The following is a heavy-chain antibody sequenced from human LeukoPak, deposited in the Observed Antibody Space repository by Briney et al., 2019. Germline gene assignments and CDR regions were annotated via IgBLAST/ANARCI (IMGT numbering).Heavy chain of an antibody. J-gene: IGHJ4*02. CDR2: ISGSGGGT. V-gene: IGHV3-23*01. Sequence: GGSLRLPCAASGFTFSSYAMSWVRQAPGKGLEWVSTISGSGGGTYYADSVKGRFTISRDNSKNTLYLQMSSLRAEDTAVHYCAKAQVHIWNQPGFDYWGQRTLVTDSS. CDR3: AKAQVHIWNQPGFDY. CDR1: GFTFSSYA. D-gene: IGHD1-20*01.